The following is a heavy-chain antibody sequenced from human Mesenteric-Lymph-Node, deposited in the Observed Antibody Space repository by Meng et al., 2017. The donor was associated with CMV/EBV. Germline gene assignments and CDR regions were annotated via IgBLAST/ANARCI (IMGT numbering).Heavy chain of an antibody. J-gene: IGHJ6*02. V-gene: IGHV3-21*01. CDR1: GFPFSNYW. CDR2: ISGSSDYI. Sequence: GGSLRLSCAASGFPFSNYWMSWVRQAPGKGLEWVSSISGSSDYIYYADSLKGRFTISRDNAKNSLYLQMNSLRAEDTAVYYCARDRGQQLVRETDVWGQGTTVTVSS. CDR3: ARDRGQQLVRETDV. D-gene: IGHD6-13*01.